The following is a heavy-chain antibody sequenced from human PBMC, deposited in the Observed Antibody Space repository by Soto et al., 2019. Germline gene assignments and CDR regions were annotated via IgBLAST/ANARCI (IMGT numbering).Heavy chain of an antibody. J-gene: IGHJ6*02. CDR1: GGTFSSYA. D-gene: IGHD2-15*01. Sequence: SVKVSCKASGGTFSSYAISWVRQAPGQGLEWMGGIIPIFGTANYAQKFQGRVTITADESTSTAYMELSSLRSEDTAVYYCARGGCSGGSCYSVYYYYGMDVWGQATPVTVS. V-gene: IGHV1-69*13. CDR2: IIPIFGTA. CDR3: ARGGCSGGSCYSVYYYYGMDV.